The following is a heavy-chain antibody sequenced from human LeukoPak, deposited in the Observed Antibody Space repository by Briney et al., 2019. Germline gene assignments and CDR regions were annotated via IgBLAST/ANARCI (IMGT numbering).Heavy chain of an antibody. CDR2: VYHSGST. Sequence: SETLSLTCVVYAGSFSNYYWSWARQIPGKGLEWIGEVYHSGSTDYNPSLKSRITISIDTSKSHFSLKLSSVTVADTAVYYCARGGAVNGFDVWGQGTRVTVSS. V-gene: IGHV4-34*01. CDR1: AGSFSNYY. D-gene: IGHD6-19*01. CDR3: ARGGAVNGFDV. J-gene: IGHJ3*01.